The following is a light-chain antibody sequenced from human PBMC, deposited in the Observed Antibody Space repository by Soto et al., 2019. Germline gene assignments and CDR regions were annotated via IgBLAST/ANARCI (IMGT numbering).Light chain of an antibody. CDR2: EVS. J-gene: IGLJ2*01. V-gene: IGLV2-14*01. Sequence: QSALTQPASVSGSPGQSITISCTGTSSDVGGYNYVSWYQQHTGKAPKLMIYEVSNRPSGVSSRFSGSKSGNTASLTISGLQAEDEADYYCSSYTRSSALVLFGGGTKVTVL. CDR1: SSDVGGYNY. CDR3: SSYTRSSALVL.